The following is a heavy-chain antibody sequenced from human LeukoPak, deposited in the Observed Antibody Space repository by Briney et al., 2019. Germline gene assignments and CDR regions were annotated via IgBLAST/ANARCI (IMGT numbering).Heavy chain of an antibody. CDR3: ARHESSYYYDSSGYYGWYFRDYYYYGMDV. D-gene: IGHD3-22*01. CDR1: GGSISSSSYY. CDR2: ICYSGST. Sequence: SETLSLTCTVSGGSISSSSYYWGWIRQPPGKGLEWIGSICYSGSTYYNPSLKSRVTISVDTSKNQFSLKLRSVTAADTAVYYCARHESSYYYDSSGYYGWYFRDYYYYGMDVWGQGTTVTVSS. J-gene: IGHJ6*02. V-gene: IGHV4-39*01.